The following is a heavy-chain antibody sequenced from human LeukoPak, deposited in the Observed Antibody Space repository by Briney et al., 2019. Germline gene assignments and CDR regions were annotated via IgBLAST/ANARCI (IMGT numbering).Heavy chain of an antibody. CDR1: GYTFTSYH. CDR3: ARGSGYGDSPGLH. CDR2: INPNSGGS. Sequence: ASVKVSCKASGYTFTSYHVHWVRQAPGQGLEWMERINPNSGGSNYAQEFQGRVTMTRDTSISTAYMELNRLTSDDTAVYYCARGSGYGDSPGLHWGQGTLVTVSS. V-gene: IGHV1-2*06. D-gene: IGHD4-17*01. J-gene: IGHJ4*02.